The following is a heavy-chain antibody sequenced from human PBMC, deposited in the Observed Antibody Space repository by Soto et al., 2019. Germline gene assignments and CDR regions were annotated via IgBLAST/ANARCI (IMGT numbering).Heavy chain of an antibody. CDR3: ARGELLWFGELLLRNWFDP. CDR2: MYHSGST. J-gene: IGHJ5*02. D-gene: IGHD3-10*01. CDR1: SGSISSSNW. V-gene: IGHV4-4*02. Sequence: QVQLQESGPGLVKPSGTLSLTCAVSSGSISSSNWWSWVRQPPGKGLEWIGEMYHSGSTNYNPSLKIRFTISVDKSKNQFSLKLSSVTAADTAVYYCARGELLWFGELLLRNWFDPWGQGTLVTVSS.